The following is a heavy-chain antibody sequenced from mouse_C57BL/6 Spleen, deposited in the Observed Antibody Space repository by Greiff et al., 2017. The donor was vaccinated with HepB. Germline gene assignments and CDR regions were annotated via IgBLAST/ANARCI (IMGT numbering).Heavy chain of an antibody. Sequence: EVQLQQSGPELVKPGASVKIPCKASGYTFTDYNMDWVKQSHGKSLEWIGDINPNNGGTIYNQKFKGKATLTVDKSSSTAYMELRSLTSEDTAVYYCARSRQIYYYGSSYDYYAMDYWGQGTSVTVSS. CDR2: INPNNGGT. J-gene: IGHJ4*01. CDR3: ARSRQIYYYGSSYDYYAMDY. CDR1: GYTFTDYN. V-gene: IGHV1-18*01. D-gene: IGHD1-1*01.